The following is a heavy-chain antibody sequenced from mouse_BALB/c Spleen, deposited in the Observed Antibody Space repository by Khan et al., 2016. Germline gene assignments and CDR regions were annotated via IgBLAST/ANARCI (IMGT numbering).Heavy chain of an antibody. J-gene: IGHJ3*01. V-gene: IGHV1S137*01. D-gene: IGHD2-3*01. CDR3: AREEAHDGYSLFAY. CDR1: GYTFTDFA. CDR2: ISTYSGDA. Sequence: QVQLQQSGAELVRPGVSVKISCKGSGYTFTDFAMHWVKQSHAKSLEWIGVISTYSGDASYNQKFKDKATMTVDKSSSTASMELARLTSEDSAIYDGAREEAHDGYSLFAYWGQGTLVTVS.